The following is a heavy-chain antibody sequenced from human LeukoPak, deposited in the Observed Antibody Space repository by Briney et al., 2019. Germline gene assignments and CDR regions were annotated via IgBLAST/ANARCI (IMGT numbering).Heavy chain of an antibody. D-gene: IGHD1-26*01. Sequence: GGSLRLSCAASGFTFSSYSMSWVRQAPGKGLEWVSSISSSSSYIYYADSVKGRFTISRDNAKNSLYLQMNSLRAEDTAVYFCARVKGSYSVDYWGQGTLVTVSS. CDR3: ARVKGSYSVDY. CDR1: GFTFSSYS. CDR2: ISSSSSYI. J-gene: IGHJ4*02. V-gene: IGHV3-21*04.